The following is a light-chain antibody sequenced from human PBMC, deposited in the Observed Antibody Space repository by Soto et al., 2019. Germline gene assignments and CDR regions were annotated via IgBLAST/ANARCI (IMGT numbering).Light chain of an antibody. Sequence: QSVLTQPPSVSEGPGQRVTISCSGSTSNIGKNTVNWYQQLPGEAPKLFIYYDDLLASGVSDRFSGSKSGTSASLAISGLQSEDEADYYCGVWDDSLNGWVFGGGTKVTVL. CDR1: TSNIGKNT. CDR2: YDD. V-gene: IGLV1-36*01. J-gene: IGLJ3*02. CDR3: GVWDDSLNGWV.